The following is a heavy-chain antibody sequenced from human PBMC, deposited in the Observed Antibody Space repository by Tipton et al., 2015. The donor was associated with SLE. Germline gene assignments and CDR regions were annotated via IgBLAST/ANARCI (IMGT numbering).Heavy chain of an antibody. CDR1: GGSITNHY. CDR2: IHYSGTT. CDR3: ARMRGGYNAHH. J-gene: IGHJ5*02. V-gene: IGHV4-59*11. D-gene: IGHD5-24*01. Sequence: TLSLTCTVSGGSITNHYWNWIRQPPGKGLEWIGYIHYSGTTHDNPSLKSRVTMSVDMSKNQFSLKVKSVTTADTAVYYCARMRGGYNAHHWGQGILVTVSS.